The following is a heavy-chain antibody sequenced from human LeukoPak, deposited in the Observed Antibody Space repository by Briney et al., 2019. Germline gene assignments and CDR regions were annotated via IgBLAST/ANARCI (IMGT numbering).Heavy chain of an antibody. CDR1: GGSISSYY. CDR3: AREDCSGGSCYLDY. Sequence: SETLSLTCTVSGGSISSYYWSWIRQPPGKGLEWIGYIYYSGSTNYNPSLKSRVTISVNTSKNQFSLKLSSVTAADTAVYYCAREDCSGGSCYLDYWGQGTLVTVYS. V-gene: IGHV4-59*01. CDR2: IYYSGST. D-gene: IGHD2-15*01. J-gene: IGHJ4*02.